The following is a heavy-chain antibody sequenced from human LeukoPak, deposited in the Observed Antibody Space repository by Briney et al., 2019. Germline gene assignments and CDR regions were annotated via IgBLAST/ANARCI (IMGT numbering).Heavy chain of an antibody. V-gene: IGHV4-59*08. CDR1: GGSISSYY. J-gene: IGHJ4*02. Sequence: SETLSLTCTVSGGSISSYYWSWIRQPPGKGLEWIGYIYYSGSTNYNPSLKSRVTISVDTSKNQFSLKLSSVTAADTAVYYCARLAAAVRSFDYWGQGTLVTVSS. D-gene: IGHD2-15*01. CDR2: IYYSGST. CDR3: ARLAAAVRSFDY.